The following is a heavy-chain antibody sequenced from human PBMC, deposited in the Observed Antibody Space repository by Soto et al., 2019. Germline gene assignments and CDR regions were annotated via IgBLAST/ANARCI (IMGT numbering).Heavy chain of an antibody. Sequence: PSETLSLTCTVSGGSISSGAYYWNWIRQPPGTGLEWIGEINHSGSTNYNPSLKSRVTISVDTSKNQFSLKLTSVTAADTAVYYCARDKITGLFDYWGQGTLVTVS. D-gene: IGHD2-8*02. CDR2: INHSGST. V-gene: IGHV4-39*07. CDR3: ARDKITGLFDY. J-gene: IGHJ4*02. CDR1: GGSISSGAYY.